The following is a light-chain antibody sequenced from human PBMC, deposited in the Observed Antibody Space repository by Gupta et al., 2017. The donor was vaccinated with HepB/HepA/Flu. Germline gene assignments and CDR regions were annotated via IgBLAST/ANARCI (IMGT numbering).Light chain of an antibody. Sequence: DMQITHCLSTLSASGGYRVTIPGRASQSISAWLAWYPHKPGKAPNLLSYRASTLESGVPSRFSGSGSGTELTLSISCLQRDAFATYYREEVSCSSWTFGQGTKVEIK. CDR2: RAS. V-gene: IGKV1-5*03. J-gene: IGKJ1*01. CDR1: QSISAW. CDR3: EEVSCSSWT.